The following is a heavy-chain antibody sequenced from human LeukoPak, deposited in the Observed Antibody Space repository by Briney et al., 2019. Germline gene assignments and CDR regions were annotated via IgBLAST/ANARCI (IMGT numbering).Heavy chain of an antibody. CDR2: IRSNTYGGTT. J-gene: IGHJ4*02. CDR3: TSGLWTY. V-gene: IGHV3-49*04. Sequence: GGSLRLSCTASGFTFGDYALSWVRQAPGKGLEWVGFIRSNTYGGTTQYAASVKGRFIVSRDDSKSIAYLQMNSLKTEDTAVYYCTSGLWTYWGQGTLVTVSS. D-gene: IGHD3/OR15-3a*01. CDR1: GFTFGDYA.